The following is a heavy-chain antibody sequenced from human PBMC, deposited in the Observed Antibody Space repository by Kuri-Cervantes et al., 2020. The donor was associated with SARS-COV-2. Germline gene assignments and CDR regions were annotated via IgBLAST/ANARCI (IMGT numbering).Heavy chain of an antibody. CDR2: INHSGST. CDR3: ARGRRYSLPGGLDY. D-gene: IGHD3-9*01. Sequence: SQTLSLTCAASGFTFSSYEMNWVRQAPGKGLEWIGEINHSGSTNYNPSLKSRVTISVDTSKNQFSLKLSSVTAADTAVYYCARGRRYSLPGGLDYWGQGTLVTVSS. J-gene: IGHJ4*02. V-gene: IGHV4-34*01. CDR1: GFTFSSYE.